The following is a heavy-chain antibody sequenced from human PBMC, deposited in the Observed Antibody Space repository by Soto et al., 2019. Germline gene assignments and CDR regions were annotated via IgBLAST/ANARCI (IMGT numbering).Heavy chain of an antibody. CDR2: SSYGGSNK. V-gene: IGHV3-30*18. CDR1: GFTFSAFG. CDR3: AKGPIRFPDYGDYADYSYGMDV. Sequence: QMKLVESGGGVVQPGTSLRLSCVASGFTFSAFGMHWVRQAPGKGLEWVAISSYGGSNKYYGDSVQGRCTISRDNSRDTIYLQINSLRDEDTAVYYCAKGPIRFPDYGDYADYSYGMDVWGQGTTVTVSS. D-gene: IGHD4-17*01. J-gene: IGHJ6*02.